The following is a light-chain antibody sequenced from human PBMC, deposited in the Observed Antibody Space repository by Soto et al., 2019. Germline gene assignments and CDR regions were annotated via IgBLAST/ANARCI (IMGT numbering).Light chain of an antibody. V-gene: IGKV1-5*03. CDR2: KAS. Sequence: DIQMTQSPSTLSASVGDRVTITCRARQSIHNWLAWYQQKPGKAPKLLIYKASSLQSGVPSRFSGSGSGTEFTLTISSLQPDDFATYYCQQYESYSPYTFGQGTKLEIK. J-gene: IGKJ2*01. CDR3: QQYESYSPYT. CDR1: QSIHNW.